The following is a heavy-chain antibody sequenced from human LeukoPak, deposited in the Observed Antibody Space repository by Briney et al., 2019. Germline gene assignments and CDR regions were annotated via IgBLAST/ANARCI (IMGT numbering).Heavy chain of an antibody. V-gene: IGHV4-38-2*01. J-gene: IGHJ4*02. Sequence: KSSETLSLTCAVSGYSISSGYYWGWIRQPPGKGLEWIGSIYHSGSTYYNPSLKSRVTISVDTSNNQFSLRLSSVTAADTAVYYCASYVAADGSHYFDYWGQGTLVTVSS. CDR1: GYSISSGYY. CDR2: IYHSGST. CDR3: ASYVAADGSHYFDY. D-gene: IGHD6-13*01.